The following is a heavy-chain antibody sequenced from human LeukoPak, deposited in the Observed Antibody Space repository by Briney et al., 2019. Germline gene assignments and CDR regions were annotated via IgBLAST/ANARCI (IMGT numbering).Heavy chain of an antibody. V-gene: IGHV4-34*01. D-gene: IGHD3-10*01. J-gene: IGHJ4*02. Sequence: SETLSLTCAVSGVSFDDYYWAWVRQTPGKGLEWIGEINHSGYTNDSPSLKSRVTLSIDTSRKQFSLNLRSVTVADAGIYYCTRMSAGHDYWGQGTLVTVSS. CDR3: TRMSAGHDY. CDR2: INHSGYT. CDR1: GVSFDDYY.